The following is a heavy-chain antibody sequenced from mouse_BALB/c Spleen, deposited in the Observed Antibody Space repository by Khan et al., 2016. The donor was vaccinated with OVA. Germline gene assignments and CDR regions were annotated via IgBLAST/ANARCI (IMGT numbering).Heavy chain of an antibody. CDR1: GFSLTSYG. D-gene: IGHD2-14*01. J-gene: IGHJ4*01. CDR2: IWSGGST. CDR3: ARIFIGTTDYAMDY. Sequence: VQLVESGPGLVQPSQSLPITCTVSGFSLTSYGVHWVRQSPGKGLEWLGVIWSGGSTDYNAAFISRLSISKDNSKSQVFFKMNSLQANDTAIYYCARIFIGTTDYAMDYWGQGTSVTVSS. V-gene: IGHV2-2*02.